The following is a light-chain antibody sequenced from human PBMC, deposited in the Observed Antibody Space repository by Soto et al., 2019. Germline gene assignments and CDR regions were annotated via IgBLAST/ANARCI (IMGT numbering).Light chain of an antibody. Sequence: DIPMTQSPSTLSASVGDRVTITCRASQSISIWLAWYQQKPGKAPNLLIYKTSSLDTGVPSRFSGSGSGTEFTLTISSLQPDYFATYYCQLWHDYSWTFGQGTKVEVK. CDR3: QLWHDYSWT. J-gene: IGKJ1*01. CDR2: KTS. V-gene: IGKV1-5*03. CDR1: QSISIW.